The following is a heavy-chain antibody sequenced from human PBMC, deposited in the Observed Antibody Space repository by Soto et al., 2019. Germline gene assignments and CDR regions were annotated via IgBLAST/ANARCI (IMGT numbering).Heavy chain of an antibody. CDR2: MGYNGFT. V-gene: IGHV4-59*08. CDR3: ARQGFGELHGLVDV. J-gene: IGHJ6*02. CDR1: GCPMNNYY. Sequence: SETLSLTCTISGCPMNNYYCSWFRQPRGQGLEWIGYMGYNGFTRYNPSLRSRVAISLDTAKNQFSLNLSSVTAADTALYYCARQGFGELHGLVDVWGQGITVTVSS. D-gene: IGHD3-10*01.